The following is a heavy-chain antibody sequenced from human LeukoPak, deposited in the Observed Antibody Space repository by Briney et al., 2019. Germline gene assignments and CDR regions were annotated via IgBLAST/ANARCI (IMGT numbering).Heavy chain of an antibody. V-gene: IGHV1-18*01. J-gene: IGHJ5*02. CDR3: ARARYSSGWYKP. CDR1: GGTFSSYA. D-gene: IGHD6-19*01. CDR2: ISAYNGNT. Sequence: GASVKVSCKASGGTFSSYAISWVRQAPGQGLEWMGWISAYNGNTNYAQKLQGRVTMTTDTSTSTAYMELRSLRSDDTAVYYCARARYSSGWYKPWGQGTLVTVSS.